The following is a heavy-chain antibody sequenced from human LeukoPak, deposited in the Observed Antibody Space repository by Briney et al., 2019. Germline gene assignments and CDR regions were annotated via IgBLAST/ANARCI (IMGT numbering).Heavy chain of an antibody. J-gene: IGHJ4*02. Sequence: GGSLRLSCAASGFTFSRHAMSWVRQAPGKGLDWVSGISGSGDNTYDADSVKGRFTISRDNSKNAVYLQMNSLRAEDTAVYYCARGFRKIEYWGQGTLVTVSS. V-gene: IGHV3-23*01. CDR3: ARGFRKIEY. CDR2: ISGSGDNT. CDR1: GFTFSRHA.